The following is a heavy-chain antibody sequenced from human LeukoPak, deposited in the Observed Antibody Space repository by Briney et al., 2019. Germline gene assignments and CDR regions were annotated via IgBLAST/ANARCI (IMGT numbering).Heavy chain of an antibody. V-gene: IGHV3-23*01. Sequence: PGGSLRLSCAASGFTVSTNYMSWVRQAPGKGLEWVSAISDSGGSTYYADSVKGRFTISRDNSKNTLYLQMNSLRAEDTAVYYCTKFTAAAPWGWFDPWGQGTLVTVSS. CDR2: ISDSGGST. D-gene: IGHD6-13*01. CDR1: GFTVSTNY. J-gene: IGHJ5*02. CDR3: TKFTAAAPWGWFDP.